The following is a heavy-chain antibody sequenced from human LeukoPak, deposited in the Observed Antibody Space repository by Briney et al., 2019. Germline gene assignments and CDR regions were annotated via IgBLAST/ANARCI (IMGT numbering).Heavy chain of an antibody. CDR3: ARPQEEDGYNYNWAFDY. Sequence: ASVKVSCKASGYTFTSYGISWVQQAPGQGLEWMGWIITYNANTNYAQKLQGRVTMTTDTSTSTAYMELRSLRSDDTAVYYCARPQEEDGYNYNWAFDYWGQGTLVTVSS. CDR1: GYTFTSYG. D-gene: IGHD5-24*01. CDR2: IITYNANT. V-gene: IGHV1-18*01. J-gene: IGHJ4*02.